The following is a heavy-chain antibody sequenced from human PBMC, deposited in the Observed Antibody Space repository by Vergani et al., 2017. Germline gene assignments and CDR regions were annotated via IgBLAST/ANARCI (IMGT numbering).Heavy chain of an antibody. J-gene: IGHJ4*02. V-gene: IGHV3-23*04. CDR1: GFTVSSNY. CDR3: AKDPEYCPPDY. Sequence: EVQLVESGGGLVQPGGSLRLSCAASGFTVSSNYMSWVRQAPGKGLEWVSGISGSGGSTYYADPVKGRFTISRDNSKNTLYLQVNSLRAEDTAVYYCAKDPEYCPPDYWGQGILVTVSS. CDR2: ISGSGGST. D-gene: IGHD6-6*01.